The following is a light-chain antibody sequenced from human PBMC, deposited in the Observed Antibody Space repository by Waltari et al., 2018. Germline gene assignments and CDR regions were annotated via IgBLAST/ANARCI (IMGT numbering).Light chain of an antibody. CDR1: QDIRTL. Sequence: QVTQSPSSVSASVGDTVTITCRANQDIRTLLVWNQHKAGKAPKLRIYSASTLQDGVPSRFSGSGSGTEFTLTIDSLQPEDFATYYCEQVHSFPITFGGGTKVEIK. CDR3: EQVHSFPIT. J-gene: IGKJ4*01. CDR2: SAS. V-gene: IGKV1D-12*01.